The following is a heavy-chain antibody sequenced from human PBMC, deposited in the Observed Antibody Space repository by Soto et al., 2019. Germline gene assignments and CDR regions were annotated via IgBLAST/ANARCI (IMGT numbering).Heavy chain of an antibody. D-gene: IGHD3-22*01. CDR1: GGTFSRHA. V-gene: IGHV1-69*01. Sequence: QVQLVQSGAEVRKPGSSVKVSCKASGGTFSRHAISWVRQAPGQGLEWMGGIIPIFGTANHAQKFQARVTIIADESTSIDYMELRSVGSEEKSRYYCARGWGYDSNDYYYAYWGQGTLVIVSS. CDR2: IIPIFGTA. J-gene: IGHJ4*02. CDR3: ARGWGYDSNDYYYAY.